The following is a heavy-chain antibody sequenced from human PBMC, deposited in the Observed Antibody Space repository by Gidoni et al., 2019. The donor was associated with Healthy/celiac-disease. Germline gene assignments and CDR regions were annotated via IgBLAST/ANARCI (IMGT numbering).Heavy chain of an antibody. CDR3: AKDLGEYSGYDLYYYYGMDV. CDR2: ISYDGSNN. Sequence: QVQLVESGGGVVQPGRYLRLACSSSGFTVSSLALHWGRQAPGKGLEWVAVISYDGSNNYYADYVKGRFTISRDNSKNTLYLQMNSLRAEDTAVYYWAKDLGEYSGYDLYYYYGMDVWGQGTTVTVSS. J-gene: IGHJ6*02. V-gene: IGHV3-30*18. CDR1: GFTVSSLA. D-gene: IGHD5-12*01.